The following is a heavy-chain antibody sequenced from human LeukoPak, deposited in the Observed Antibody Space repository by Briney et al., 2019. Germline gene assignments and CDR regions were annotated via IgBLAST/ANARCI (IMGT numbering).Heavy chain of an antibody. J-gene: IGHJ4*02. CDR3: ARGLGYCSSTSCYDDYYFDY. D-gene: IGHD2-2*01. V-gene: IGHV1-69*06. CDR2: IIPIFSTA. Sequence: SVKVSCKASGGTFSSYAISWVRQAPGQGLEWMGGIIPIFSTANYAQKFQGRVTITADKSTSTAYMELSSLRSEDTAVYYCARGLGYCSSTSCYDDYYFDYWGQGTLVTVSS. CDR1: GGTFSSYA.